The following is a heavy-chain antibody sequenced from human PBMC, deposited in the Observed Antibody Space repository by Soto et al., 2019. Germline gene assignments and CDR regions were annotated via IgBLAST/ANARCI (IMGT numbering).Heavy chain of an antibody. CDR2: IRRKAYGGTT. CDR1: GFNFGAYA. CDR3: TRSLAIDFDS. V-gene: IGHV3-49*04. Sequence: GSLRLSCSASGFNFGAYAMSWVRQPPGKGLEWVGFIRRKAYGGTTDYAASVKGRFTISRDDSKSIAYLQMNSLKIEDTAVYYCTRSLAIDFDSWGQGTLVTVS. J-gene: IGHJ4*02.